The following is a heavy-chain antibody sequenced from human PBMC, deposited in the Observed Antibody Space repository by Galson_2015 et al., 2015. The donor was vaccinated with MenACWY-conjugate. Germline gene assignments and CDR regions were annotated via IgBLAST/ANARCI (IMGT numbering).Heavy chain of an antibody. CDR3: AREGNDYDFWSTYYYYFDY. Sequence: SLRLSCAASGFTFSSYVTHWVRQAPGKGLEWVAVISEDGNNKNYADSVKGRFTTSRDNSKNTLYLQMNTLRAEDTAVYYCAREGNDYDFWSTYYYYFDYWGQGTLVTVS. D-gene: IGHD3-3*01. J-gene: IGHJ4*02. CDR1: GFTFSSYV. V-gene: IGHV3-30-3*01. CDR2: ISEDGNNK.